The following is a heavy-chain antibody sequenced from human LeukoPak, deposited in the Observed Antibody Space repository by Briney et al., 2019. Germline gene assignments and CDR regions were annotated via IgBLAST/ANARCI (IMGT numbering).Heavy chain of an antibody. CDR3: ARFVGACSGGSCYSDY. Sequence: GESLKISCKGSRYSFTSYWIGWVRQMAGKGLEWMGIIYPGDSDTRYSPSFQGQVTISADKSISIAYLQWNSLKASDTAMYYCARFVGACSGGSCYSDYWGQGTLVTVSS. CDR2: IYPGDSDT. V-gene: IGHV5-51*01. CDR1: RYSFTSYW. J-gene: IGHJ4*02. D-gene: IGHD2-15*01.